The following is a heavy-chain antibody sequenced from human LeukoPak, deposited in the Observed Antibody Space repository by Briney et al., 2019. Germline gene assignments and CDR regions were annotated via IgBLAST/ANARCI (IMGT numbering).Heavy chain of an antibody. D-gene: IGHD3-9*01. CDR3: ARGLRYDILTGSYCYYGMDV. Sequence: SETLSLTCAVYGGSFSGYYWSWIRQPPGKGLEWIGEINHSGSTNYNPSLKSRVTISVDTSKNQFSLKLSSVTAADMAVYYCARGLRYDILTGSYCYYGMDVWGQGTTVTVSS. CDR1: GGSFSGYY. CDR2: INHSGST. J-gene: IGHJ6*02. V-gene: IGHV4-34*01.